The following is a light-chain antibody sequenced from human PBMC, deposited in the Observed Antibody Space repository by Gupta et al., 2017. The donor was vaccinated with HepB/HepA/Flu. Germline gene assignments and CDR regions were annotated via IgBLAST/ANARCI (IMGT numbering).Light chain of an antibody. CDR1: SSDVGNYDH. J-gene: IGLJ1*01. CDR3: SSYATSSTVYV. V-gene: IGLV2-14*02. CDR2: DVS. Sequence: SSLTQPPSVSGSPGQTITISCTATSSDVGNYDHVSWYQHHPGKAPQLMIYDVSKRPSVVSPRFSGSKSGNTASLTISGLQAEDEADYYCSSYATSSTVYVFGTGTKVTVL.